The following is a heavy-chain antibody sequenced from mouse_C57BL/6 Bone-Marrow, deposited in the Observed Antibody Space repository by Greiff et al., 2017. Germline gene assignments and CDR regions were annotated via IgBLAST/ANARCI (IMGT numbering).Heavy chain of an antibody. D-gene: IGHD2-4*01. Sequence: VQLQQPGAELVKPGASVKLSCKASGYTFTSYWLHWVQQRPGRGLEWIGRIVPSSGGTKYNEKFKSKATLTVDNPSSTAYLQLSSLTSEDSAVYYCAGGLPYYFDYWGQGTTLTVSS. V-gene: IGHV1-72*01. CDR2: IVPSSGGT. CDR1: GYTFTSYW. CDR3: AGGLPYYFDY. J-gene: IGHJ2*01.